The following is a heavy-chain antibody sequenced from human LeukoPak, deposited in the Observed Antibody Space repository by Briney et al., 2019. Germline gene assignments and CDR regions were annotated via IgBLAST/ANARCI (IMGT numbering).Heavy chain of an antibody. J-gene: IGHJ4*02. Sequence: PSETLSLTCPVSGGSISSYYWSWIRQPPGKGLEWIGYIYYSGSTNYNPSLKSRVTISVDTSKNQFSLKLSSVTAADTAVYYCARDPTYWGQGILVTVSS. CDR2: IYYSGST. CDR3: ARDPTY. V-gene: IGHV4-59*01. CDR1: GGSISSYY.